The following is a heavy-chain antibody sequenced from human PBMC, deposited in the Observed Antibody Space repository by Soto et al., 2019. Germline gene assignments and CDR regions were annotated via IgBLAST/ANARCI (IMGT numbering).Heavy chain of an antibody. J-gene: IGHJ4*02. CDR2: IIPIFGTA. CDR1: GGTFSSYA. Sequence: QVQLVQSGAEVKKPGSSVKVSCKASGGTFSSYAISWVRQAPGQGLEWMGGIIPIFGTANYAQKFQGRVTITAEKTTSTAYMELSSLRSEDTAVYYCAREEGATTPPGYLNYFDYWGQGTLVTVSS. D-gene: IGHD1-26*01. V-gene: IGHV1-69*06. CDR3: AREEGATTPPGYLNYFDY.